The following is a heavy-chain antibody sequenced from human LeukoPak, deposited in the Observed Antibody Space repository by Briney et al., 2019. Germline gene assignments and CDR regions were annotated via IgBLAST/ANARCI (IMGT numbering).Heavy chain of an antibody. D-gene: IGHD3-9*01. CDR3: AKDSRYFDWNDAFDI. CDR1: GFTFSSYA. J-gene: IGHJ3*02. CDR2: IRYDGSNK. Sequence: GGSLRLSCAASGFTFSSYAMSWVRQAPGKGLEWVAFIRYDGSNKYYADSVKGRFTISRDNSKNTLYLQMNSLRAEDTAVYYCAKDSRYFDWNDAFDIWGQGTMVTVSS. V-gene: IGHV3-30*02.